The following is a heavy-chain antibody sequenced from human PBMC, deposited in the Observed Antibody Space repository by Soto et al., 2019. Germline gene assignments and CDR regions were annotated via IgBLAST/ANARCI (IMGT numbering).Heavy chain of an antibody. D-gene: IGHD3-10*01. CDR3: ARSVRWGVSPSPFDY. CDR1: GGTFSSYA. V-gene: IGHV1-69*13. Sequence: PVKVCCKASGGTFSSYALNCVRQAPGQALEWMGGTIPIFGTANYAQKFQGRVTITADESTSTAYMELSRLRSEDTAVYSCARSVRWGVSPSPFDYWRQGTMVTVSS. J-gene: IGHJ4*02. CDR2: TIPIFGTA.